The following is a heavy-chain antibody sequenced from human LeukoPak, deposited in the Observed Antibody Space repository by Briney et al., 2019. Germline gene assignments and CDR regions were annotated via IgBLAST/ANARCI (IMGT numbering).Heavy chain of an antibody. CDR3: ARDQYSSSSDWFDP. CDR2: IYYSGST. V-gene: IGHV4-59*01. CDR1: GGSISSYY. J-gene: IGHJ5*02. Sequence: SETLSLTCTVSGGSISSYYWSWIRQPPGKGLEWIGYIYYSGSTNYNPSLKSRVTISVDTFKNQFSLKLSSVTAADTAVYYCARDQYSSSSDWFDPWGQGTLVTVSS. D-gene: IGHD6-6*01.